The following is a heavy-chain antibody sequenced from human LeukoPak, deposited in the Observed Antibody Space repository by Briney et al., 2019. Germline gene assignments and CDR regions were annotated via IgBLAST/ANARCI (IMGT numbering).Heavy chain of an antibody. CDR2: IYHSGST. CDR3: ARAVVFWSGYIDY. CDR1: GYSISSGYY. Sequence: SETPSLTCTVSGYSISSGYYRGWIRQPPGKGLEWIGSIYHSGSTYYNPSLKSRVTISVDTSKNQFSLKLSSVTAADTAVYYCARAVVFWSGYIDYWGQGTLVTVSS. V-gene: IGHV4-38-2*02. J-gene: IGHJ4*02. D-gene: IGHD3-3*01.